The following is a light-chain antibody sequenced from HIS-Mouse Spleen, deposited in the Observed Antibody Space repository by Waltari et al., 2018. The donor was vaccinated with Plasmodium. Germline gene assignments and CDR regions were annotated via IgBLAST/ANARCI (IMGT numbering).Light chain of an antibody. V-gene: IGLV2-14*01. CDR1: SSAVGGYNY. J-gene: IGLJ2*01. CDR3: SSYTSSSTLV. CDR2: EVS. Sequence: QSALTQPASVSGSPGQSITISCTGTSSAVGGYNYVSWYQQHPGKAPKLMIYEVSNRPSGVSNRFSGSKSGNTASLTSSGLQAEDEADYYCSSYTSSSTLVFGGGTKLTVL.